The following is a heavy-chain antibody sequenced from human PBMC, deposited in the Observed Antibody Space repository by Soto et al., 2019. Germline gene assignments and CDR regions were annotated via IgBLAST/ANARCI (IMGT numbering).Heavy chain of an antibody. Sequence: QVQLQESGPGLVKPSQTLSLTCTVSGGSIRSGGYYWSWIRQHPGKGLEWIRYIYYSGSTYYNPSLRSRVTISVDTSKNQLSLKLSSVTAADTAVYYCASAYGSGYMDVWGQGTTVTVSS. V-gene: IGHV4-31*03. CDR2: IYYSGST. J-gene: IGHJ6*02. D-gene: IGHD3-10*01. CDR3: ASAYGSGYMDV. CDR1: GGSIRSGGYY.